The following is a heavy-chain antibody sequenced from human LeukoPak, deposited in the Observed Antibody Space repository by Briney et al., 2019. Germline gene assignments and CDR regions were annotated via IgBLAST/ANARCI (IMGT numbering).Heavy chain of an antibody. Sequence: SETLSLTCTVSGGSINSYYWSWIRQPAGKGLEWIGRIYTSGSTNYNPSLKSRVTMSVDTSKNQFSLKLSSVTAADTAVYYCARQPTEYSSSSCFDYWGQGTLVTVSS. D-gene: IGHD6-6*01. J-gene: IGHJ4*02. CDR2: IYTSGST. CDR3: ARQPTEYSSSSCFDY. V-gene: IGHV4-4*07. CDR1: GGSINSYY.